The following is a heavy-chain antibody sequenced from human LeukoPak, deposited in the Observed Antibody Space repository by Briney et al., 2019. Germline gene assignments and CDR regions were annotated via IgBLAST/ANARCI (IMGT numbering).Heavy chain of an antibody. J-gene: IGHJ4*02. CDR2: IKSKTDGGTT. CDR1: GFTFSNAW. D-gene: IGHD3-9*01. Sequence: GGSLRLSCAASGFTFSNAWMSWVRQAPGKGLEWVGRIKSKTDGGTTDYAAPVKGRFTISRDDSKNTLYLQMHSLKTEDTAVYYCTTLEWVDWLSRVDYWGQGTLVTVSS. V-gene: IGHV3-15*01. CDR3: TTLEWVDWLSRVDY.